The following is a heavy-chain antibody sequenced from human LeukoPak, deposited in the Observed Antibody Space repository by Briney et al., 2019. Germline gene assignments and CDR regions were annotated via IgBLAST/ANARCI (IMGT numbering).Heavy chain of an antibody. Sequence: GESLKISCAASGFIVSNNYMTWVRQAPGKGLEWVSVIYGGGNTYYADSVKGRFTISRDNSKNTLYLQMNSLRADDTAVYYCATTGWEGHYNYFDHWAREPWSPSPQ. CDR2: IYGGGNT. D-gene: IGHD3-9*01. CDR1: GFIVSNNY. V-gene: IGHV3-66*01. J-gene: IGHJ4*02. CDR3: ATTGWEGHYNYFDH.